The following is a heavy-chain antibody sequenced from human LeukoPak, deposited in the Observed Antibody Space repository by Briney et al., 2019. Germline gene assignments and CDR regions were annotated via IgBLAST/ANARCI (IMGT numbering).Heavy chain of an antibody. V-gene: IGHV4-59*01. CDR3: ARRADYGSGSYYNY. CDR1: GGSISSYY. D-gene: IGHD3-10*01. CDR2: IYYSGST. J-gene: IGHJ4*02. Sequence: PSETLSLTCTVSGGSISSYYWSWIRQPPWKGLEWIGYIYYSGSTNYNPSLKSRVTISVDTSKNQFSLKLSSVTAADTAVYYCARRADYGSGSYYNYWGQGTLVTVSS.